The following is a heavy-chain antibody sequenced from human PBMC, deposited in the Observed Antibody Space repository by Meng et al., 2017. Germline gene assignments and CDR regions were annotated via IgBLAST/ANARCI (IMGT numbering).Heavy chain of an antibody. J-gene: IGHJ6*02. CDR3: ASPYSSKDV. CDR1: GFTFSSYA. V-gene: IGHV3-23*01. D-gene: IGHD6-13*01. Sequence: GESLKISCAASGFTFSSYAMSWVRQAPGKGLEWVSAVSGSGGSTYYADSVKGRFTISRDNSKNTLYLQMNSLRAEDTAVYYCASPYSSKDVWGQGTTVTVSS. CDR2: VSGSGGST.